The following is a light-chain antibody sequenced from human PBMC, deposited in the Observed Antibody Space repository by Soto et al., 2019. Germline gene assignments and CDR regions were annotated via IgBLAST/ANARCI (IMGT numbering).Light chain of an antibody. V-gene: IGKV1-39*01. CDR1: QSISSH. CDR2: AAS. J-gene: IGKJ4*01. Sequence: DIQMTQSPSSLSASVGDRVTITCRASQSISSHLNWYQQKTGKAPKLLIIAASSLQSGVPSRFSGSGSGTDFTLTITSLHPEDFAIYSCQHSHSTPLTFGGGTKVEI. CDR3: QHSHSTPLT.